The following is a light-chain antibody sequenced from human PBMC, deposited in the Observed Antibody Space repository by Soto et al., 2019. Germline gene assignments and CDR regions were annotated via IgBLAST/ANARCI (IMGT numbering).Light chain of an antibody. CDR1: QSVSSNY. V-gene: IGKV3-20*01. Sequence: EIVLTQSPGTLSLSPGERATLSCRASQSVSSNYLAWYQQKPGQAPRLLISGASRRATGVPDTFSDSGSGTDFTLTISRLEPEDFAVYYCQQYGASPMTFGRGTKVDIK. CDR3: QQYGASPMT. J-gene: IGKJ1*01. CDR2: GAS.